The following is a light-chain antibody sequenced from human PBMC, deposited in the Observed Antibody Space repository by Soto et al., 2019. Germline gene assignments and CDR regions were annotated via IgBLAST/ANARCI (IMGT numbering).Light chain of an antibody. CDR2: DVS. J-gene: IGLJ3*02. CDR3: FSYAGSYIWV. Sequence: QSVLTQPRSVSGSPGQSVTISCTGTSSDIGGYNHVSWYQQHPGKAPKLMIYDVSKRPSGVPDRFSGSKSGNTASLTISGLQDEDEADYHCFSYAGSYIWVFGGGTKLTVL. V-gene: IGLV2-11*01. CDR1: SSDIGGYNH.